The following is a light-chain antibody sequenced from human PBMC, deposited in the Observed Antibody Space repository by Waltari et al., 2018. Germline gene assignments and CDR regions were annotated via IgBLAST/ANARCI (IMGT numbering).Light chain of an antibody. CDR2: EVS. CDR3: SSYTSSSILVV. V-gene: IGLV2-14*01. Sequence: QSALTQPASVSGSPGQSITISCTGTSSDVGGYNYVSWYQQHPGKAPNLMISEVSNRPSGVPKRFSGSKSGNTGSLTISGPQAEDEADYYCSSYTSSSILVVFGGGTKLTVL. CDR1: SSDVGGYNY. J-gene: IGLJ2*01.